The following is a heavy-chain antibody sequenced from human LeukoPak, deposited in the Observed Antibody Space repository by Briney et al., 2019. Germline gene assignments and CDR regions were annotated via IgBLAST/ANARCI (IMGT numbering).Heavy chain of an antibody. CDR1: GFTFSSYS. CDR2: ISSSSSYI. J-gene: IGHJ4*02. V-gene: IGHV3-21*01. D-gene: IGHD6-13*01. Sequence: GGSLRLSCAASGFTFSSYSMNWVRQAPGKGLEWVSSISSSSSYIYYADSVKGRFTISRDNAKNSLYLQMNSLRAEDTAVYYCARGSSSWYTSPVDYWGQGTLVTASS. CDR3: ARGSSSWYTSPVDY.